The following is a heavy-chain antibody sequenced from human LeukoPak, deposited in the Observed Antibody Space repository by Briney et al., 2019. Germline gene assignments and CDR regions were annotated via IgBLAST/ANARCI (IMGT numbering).Heavy chain of an antibody. D-gene: IGHD5-24*01. CDR2: ISAYNGNT. Sequence: ASVKVSCKASGYTFTSYGISWVRQAPGQGLEWMGWISAYNGNTNYSQKLQGRVTMTTDTSTSTSFMELSSLRSEDTAVYYCARSRWGGWLGEVDYWGQGTLVTVSS. J-gene: IGHJ4*02. V-gene: IGHV1-18*01. CDR1: GYTFTSYG. CDR3: ARSRWGGWLGEVDY.